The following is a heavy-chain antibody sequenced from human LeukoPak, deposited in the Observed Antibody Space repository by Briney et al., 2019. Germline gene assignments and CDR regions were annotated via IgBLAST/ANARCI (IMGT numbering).Heavy chain of an antibody. CDR1: GGSFGGYR. J-gene: IGHJ4*02. V-gene: IGHV4-34*01. CDR3: AREGTYTSTSYFFDY. CDR2: IHRSGST. Sequence: PSETLSLTCAVFGGSFGGYRWTWIRQPPGKGLEWIGEIHRSGSTNYNPSLQSRVTISLDTSKNQFSLNLRSVTAADTAVYYCAREGTYTSTSYFFDYWGQGAPVTVSS. D-gene: IGHD6-13*01.